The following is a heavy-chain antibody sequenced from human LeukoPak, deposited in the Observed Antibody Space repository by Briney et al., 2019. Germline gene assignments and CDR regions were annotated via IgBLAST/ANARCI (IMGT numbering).Heavy chain of an antibody. CDR3: VKDHQTVTREYFDY. CDR1: GFTFSSYA. CDR2: ISSNGGST. J-gene: IGHJ4*02. D-gene: IGHD4-17*01. V-gene: IGHV3-64D*09. Sequence: GGSDRLSCSASGFTFSSYAMHWVRQAPGKGLEYVSAISSNGGSTYYADSVKGRFTISRDNSKNTLYLQMSSLRAEDTAVYYCVKDHQTVTREYFDYWGQGTLVTVSS.